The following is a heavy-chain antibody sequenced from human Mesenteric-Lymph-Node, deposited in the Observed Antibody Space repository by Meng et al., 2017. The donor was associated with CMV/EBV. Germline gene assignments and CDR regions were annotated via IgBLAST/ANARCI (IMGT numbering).Heavy chain of an antibody. D-gene: IGHD3-3*01. J-gene: IGHJ4*02. CDR2: ISWNSGSI. CDR1: GFTFSNFG. Sequence: SLKISCAASGFTFSNFGMTWVRQAPGQGLEWVTGISWNSGSIGYADSVKGRFTISRDNAKNSLYLQMNSLRAEDTALYYCAKALSDDFWSGYYTYWGQGTLVTVSS. CDR3: AKALSDDFWSGYYTY. V-gene: IGHV3-9*01.